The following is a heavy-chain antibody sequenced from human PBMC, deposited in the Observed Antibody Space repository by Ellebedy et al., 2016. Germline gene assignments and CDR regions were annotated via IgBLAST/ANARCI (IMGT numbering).Heavy chain of an antibody. D-gene: IGHD3-16*01. CDR2: ISYTSNTI. CDR1: GFTFNSFS. Sequence: GESLKISCVGSGFTFNSFSMNWVRQAPGKGLEWVSYISYTSNTIAYADSVKGRLTISRDYARSSLYLQMNSLKDEDTGVYYCARERQGAFEHGQDVWGQGTTVTVSS. CDR3: ARERQGAFEHGQDV. V-gene: IGHV3-48*02. J-gene: IGHJ6*02.